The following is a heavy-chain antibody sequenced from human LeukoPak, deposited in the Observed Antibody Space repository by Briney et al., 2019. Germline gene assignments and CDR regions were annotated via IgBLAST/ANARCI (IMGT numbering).Heavy chain of an antibody. J-gene: IGHJ4*02. CDR2: IKQDGSEK. Sequence: GGSLRLSCAASGFTVSSNYMSWVRQAPGKGLEWVANIKQDGSEKYYVDSVKGRFTISRDNAKNSLYLQMNSLRAEDTAVYYCARVDWGSSFDYWGQGTLVTVSS. CDR1: GFTVSSNY. D-gene: IGHD3/OR15-3a*01. V-gene: IGHV3-7*01. CDR3: ARVDWGSSFDY.